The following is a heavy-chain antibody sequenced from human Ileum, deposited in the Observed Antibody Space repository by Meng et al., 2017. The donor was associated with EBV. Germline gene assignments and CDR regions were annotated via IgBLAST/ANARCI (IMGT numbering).Heavy chain of an antibody. CDR3: ARVEVGITSGDY. Sequence: QGLFVNAGGEGKKPGASVKVSCKASGYTFTNYGITWVRQAPGQGLEWMGWISAYNGNTNYAQTLQGRVTMTTDTSTSTAYMELGSLRSDDTAVYYCARVEVGITSGDYWGQGTLVTVSS. D-gene: IGHD1-26*01. CDR2: ISAYNGNT. J-gene: IGHJ4*02. CDR1: GYTFTNYG. V-gene: IGHV1-18*01.